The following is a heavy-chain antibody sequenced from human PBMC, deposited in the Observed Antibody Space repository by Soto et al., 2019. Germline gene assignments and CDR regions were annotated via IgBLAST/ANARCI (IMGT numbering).Heavy chain of an antibody. V-gene: IGHV4-4*02. CDR1: GDSINSNYC. CDR3: ARDTGWGLGY. Sequence: QVQLQESGPGLVRPSGTLSLTCAVSGDSINSNYCWTWVRQPPGKGLEWIAEIYYSGGTSYNPSLESRGTISMDKSKNQLSLNLTSVTAADTAMYYGARDTGWGLGYWGQGTLVTVSS. D-gene: IGHD6-19*01. CDR2: IYYSGGT. J-gene: IGHJ4*02.